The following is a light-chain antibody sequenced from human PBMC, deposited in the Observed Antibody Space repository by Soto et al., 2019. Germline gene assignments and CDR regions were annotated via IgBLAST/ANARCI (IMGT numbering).Light chain of an antibody. V-gene: IGLV1-44*01. CDR2: SNN. Sequence: QSVLTQPPSASVTPGQRVTISCSGRSSNIGSNTVNWYQQLPGTAPKLLIYSNNQRPSGVPDRFSGSKSGTSASMAISGLQSEDEADYYCAAWDDSLNVVVFGGGTKRTVL. CDR3: AAWDDSLNVVV. J-gene: IGLJ2*01. CDR1: SSNIGSNT.